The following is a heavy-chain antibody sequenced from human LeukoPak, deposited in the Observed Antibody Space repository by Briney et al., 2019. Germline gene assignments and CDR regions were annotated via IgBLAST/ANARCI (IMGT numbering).Heavy chain of an antibody. J-gene: IGHJ4*02. D-gene: IGHD3-10*01. V-gene: IGHV3-21*04. CDR2: ISSSSSYI. CDR1: GFTFSSYS. Sequence: PGGSLRLSCAASGFTFSSYSMNWARQAPGKGLEWVSSISSSSSYIYYADSVKGRFTISRDNAKNSLYLQMNSLRAEDTAVYYCARMNYGSGSYFDYWGQGTLVTVSS. CDR3: ARMNYGSGSYFDY.